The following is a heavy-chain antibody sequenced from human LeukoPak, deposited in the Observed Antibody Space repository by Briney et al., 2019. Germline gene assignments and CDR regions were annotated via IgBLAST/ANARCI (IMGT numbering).Heavy chain of an antibody. Sequence: GASVKVSCKASGYTFTGYYMHWVRQAPGQGLEWMGWINPNSGGTSYAQKFQGRVTMTRDTSISTAYMELSRLRSDDTAVYYCATIAVAGTDSLNWFDPWGQGTLVTVSS. CDR2: INPNSGGT. CDR3: ATIAVAGTDSLNWFDP. CDR1: GYTFTGYY. V-gene: IGHV1-2*02. J-gene: IGHJ5*02. D-gene: IGHD6-19*01.